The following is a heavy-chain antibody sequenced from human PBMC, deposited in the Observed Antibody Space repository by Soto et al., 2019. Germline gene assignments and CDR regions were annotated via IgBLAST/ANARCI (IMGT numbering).Heavy chain of an antibody. CDR3: AAPPRY. Sequence: SETLSLXCAVSGCSINSGGYSWSWIRQPPGKGLEWIGYIYHSGSNYYNPSLKSRVTISVDTSKNQFSLKLTSVTAADTAVYYCAAPPRYWGQGTLVTVSS. D-gene: IGHD6-6*01. J-gene: IGHJ4*02. CDR2: IYHSGSN. CDR1: GCSINSGGYS. V-gene: IGHV4-30-2*02.